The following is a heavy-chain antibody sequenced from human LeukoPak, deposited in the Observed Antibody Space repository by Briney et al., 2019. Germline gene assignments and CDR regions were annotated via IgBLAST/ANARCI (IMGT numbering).Heavy chain of an antibody. J-gene: IGHJ4*02. CDR2: IYYSGST. CDR3: AREAYYDYVWGTKDY. CDR1: GGSISNYY. V-gene: IGHV4-59*12. D-gene: IGHD3-16*01. Sequence: PSETLSLTCTVSGGSISNYYWSWIRQPPGKGLEWIGYIYYSGSTNYNPSLKSRVTISVDTSKNQFSLKLSSVTAADTAVYYCAREAYYDYVWGTKDYWGQGTLITVSS.